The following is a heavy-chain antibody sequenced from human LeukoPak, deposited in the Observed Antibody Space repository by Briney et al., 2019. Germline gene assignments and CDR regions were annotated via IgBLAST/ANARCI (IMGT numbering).Heavy chain of an antibody. CDR3: ARDQPYCGGDCYLDY. V-gene: IGHV3-33*01. CDR1: GFTFSSYG. J-gene: IGHJ4*02. CDR2: IWYDGSNK. D-gene: IGHD2-21*02. Sequence: GGSLRLSCAASGFTFSSYGMHWVRPAPGKGLEWVAVIWYDGSNKYYADSVKGRFTISRDNSKNTLYLQMNSLRAEDTAVYYCARDQPYCGGDCYLDYWGQGTLVTVSS.